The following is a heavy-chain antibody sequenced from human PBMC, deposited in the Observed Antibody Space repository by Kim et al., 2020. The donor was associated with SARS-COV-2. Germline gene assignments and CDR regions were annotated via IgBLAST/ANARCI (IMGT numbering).Heavy chain of an antibody. CDR1: GYSFTSYW. D-gene: IGHD6-19*01. CDR2: IYPGDSDT. J-gene: IGHJ2*01. Sequence: GESLKISCKGSGYSFTSYWIGWVRQMPGKGLEWMGIIYPGDSDTRYSPSFQGQVTISADKSISTAYLQWSSLKASDTAMYYCARLLPKAVAGHWYFDLWGRGTLVTVSS. CDR3: ARLLPKAVAGHWYFDL. V-gene: IGHV5-51*01.